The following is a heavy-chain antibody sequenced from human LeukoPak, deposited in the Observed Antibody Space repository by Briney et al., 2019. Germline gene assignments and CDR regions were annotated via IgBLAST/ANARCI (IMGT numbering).Heavy chain of an antibody. CDR3: AKFIDHYYYYIDV. D-gene: IGHD3-16*02. J-gene: IGHJ6*03. CDR2: ISGSGGST. V-gene: IGHV3-23*01. Sequence: GGSLRLSCAASGFTFSSYAMSWVRQAPGKGLEWVSAISGSGGSTYYADSVKGRFTISRDNSKNTLYLQMNSLRAEDTAIYYCAKFIDHYYYYIDVWGKGTTVTVSS. CDR1: GFTFSSYA.